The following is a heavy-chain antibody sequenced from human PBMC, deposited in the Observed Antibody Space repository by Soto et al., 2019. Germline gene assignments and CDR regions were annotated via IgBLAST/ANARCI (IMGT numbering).Heavy chain of an antibody. D-gene: IGHD3-16*02. CDR3: AKGVSVGLSGYYGMDV. J-gene: IGHJ6*02. CDR1: AFTFSGHV. CDR2: ISSNGGST. Sequence: EVQLLESGGGLVQPGGSLRLSCAASAFTFSGHVMSWVRQAPGKGLEWVSGISSNGGSTYYADSVKGRFTISRDNYKNTLYLQMNSLRAEDTAVYYCAKGVSVGLSGYYGMDVWGQGITVTVSS. V-gene: IGHV3-23*01.